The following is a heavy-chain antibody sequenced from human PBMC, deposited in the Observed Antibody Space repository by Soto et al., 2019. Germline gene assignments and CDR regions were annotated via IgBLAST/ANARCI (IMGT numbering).Heavy chain of an antibody. CDR3: ARVPYDTTGYYAF. D-gene: IGHD3-22*01. CDR2: IDPSGGST. CDR1: GFTFTTYY. V-gene: IGHV1-46*01. J-gene: IGHJ4*02. Sequence: QVRLVQSGAEVKKPGASVSISCKTSGFTFTTYYIHWVRQAPGQGLEWMGMIDPSGGSTTYAQKFQGRITMTRDMSTSKVYIELSSLRSEDTAVYYCARVPYDTTGYYAFWGQGTLVTVSS.